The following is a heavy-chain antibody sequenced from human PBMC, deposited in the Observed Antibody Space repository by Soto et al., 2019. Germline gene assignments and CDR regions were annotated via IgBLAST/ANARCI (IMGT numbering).Heavy chain of an antibody. Sequence: SETLSLTCTVSGGSISSSSYYWGWIRQPPGKGLEWIGSIYYSGSTYYNPSLKSRVTISVDTSKNQFSLKLSSVTAADTAVYYCARHEDFWSGYYTFLGNWFDPWGQGTLVTVSS. CDR2: IYYSGST. V-gene: IGHV4-39*01. J-gene: IGHJ5*02. D-gene: IGHD3-3*01. CDR3: ARHEDFWSGYYTFLGNWFDP. CDR1: GGSISSSSYY.